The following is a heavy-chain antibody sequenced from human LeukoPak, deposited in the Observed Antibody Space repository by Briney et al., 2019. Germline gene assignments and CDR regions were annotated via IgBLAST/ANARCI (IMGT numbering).Heavy chain of an antibody. J-gene: IGHJ3*02. V-gene: IGHV4-4*02. CDR1: GGSISSSNW. D-gene: IGHD6-13*01. CDR2: IYHSGST. Sequence: PSETLSLTCAVSGGSISSSNWWTWVRQPPGKGLEWIGEIYHSGSTNNNPSLKSRVTISVDKSKNQFSLKLSSVTAADTAVYYCASGQQLVGAFDIWGQGTMVTVSS. CDR3: ASGQQLVGAFDI.